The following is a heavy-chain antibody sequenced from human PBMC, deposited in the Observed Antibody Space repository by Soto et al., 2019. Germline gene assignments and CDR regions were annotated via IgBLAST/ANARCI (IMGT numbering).Heavy chain of an antibody. CDR1: GFTFSSYG. Sequence: QVQLLESGGGVVQPGRSLRLSCAASGFTFSSYGMHWVRQAPGKGLEWVAVIWDDGSNKYYADSVKDRSTISRDNSKNTVYPQIYSWRVEDTAVYFCAREPPYQSCCSSTSCYGDNFDYWGQGTLVTVSS. CDR2: IWDDGSNK. CDR3: AREPPYQSCCSSTSCYGDNFDY. V-gene: IGHV3-33*01. D-gene: IGHD2-2*01. J-gene: IGHJ4*02.